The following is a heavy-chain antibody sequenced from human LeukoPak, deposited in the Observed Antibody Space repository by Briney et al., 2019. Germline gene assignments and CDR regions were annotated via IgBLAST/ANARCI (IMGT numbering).Heavy chain of an antibody. CDR2: ISSSSSTI. CDR3: ARDQGYCSSTSCYRDYYYGMDV. D-gene: IGHD2-2*02. J-gene: IGHJ6*02. Sequence: GGSLRLSCAASGFTFSSYSMNGVRQAPGKGLEWVSYISSSSSTIYYADSVKGRFTISRDNAKNSLYLQMNSLRDEDTAVYYCARDQGYCSSTSCYRDYYYGMDVWGQGTTVTVSS. CDR1: GFTFSSYS. V-gene: IGHV3-48*02.